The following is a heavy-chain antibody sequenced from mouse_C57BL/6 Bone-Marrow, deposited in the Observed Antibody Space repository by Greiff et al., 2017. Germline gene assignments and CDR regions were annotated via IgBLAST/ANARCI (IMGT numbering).Heavy chain of an antibody. D-gene: IGHD1-1*01. Sequence: EVMLVESGGGLVQPGGSLKLSCAASGFTFSDYSMYWVRQTPEKRLEWVAYISNGGGSTYYPDTVKGRFTISRDNAKNTLYLQMSRLKAEDTAMYYCARHFHGSSYGYFDVWGTGTTVTVSS. CDR1: GFTFSDYS. V-gene: IGHV5-12*01. CDR2: ISNGGGST. J-gene: IGHJ1*03. CDR3: ARHFHGSSYGYFDV.